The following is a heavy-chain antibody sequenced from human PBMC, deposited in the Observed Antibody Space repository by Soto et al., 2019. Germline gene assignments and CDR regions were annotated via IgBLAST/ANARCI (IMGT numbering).Heavy chain of an antibody. CDR2: INPSGGST. CDR1: GYTFTSYY. V-gene: IGHV1-46*01. CDR3: ASGGSIVVVPAAITVAAVADGSFDY. D-gene: IGHD2-2*02. J-gene: IGHJ4*02. Sequence: GASVKGSCKASGYTFTSYYMHWVRQAPGQGLEWMGIINPSGGSTSYAQKFQGRVTMTRDTSTSTVYMELSSLRSEDTAVYYCASGGSIVVVPAAITVAAVADGSFDYWGQATLVTVSS.